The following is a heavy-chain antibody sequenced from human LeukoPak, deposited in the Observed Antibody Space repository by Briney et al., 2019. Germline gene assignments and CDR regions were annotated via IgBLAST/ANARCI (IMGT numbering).Heavy chain of an antibody. CDR2: ISYDGSNK. CDR3: ARDHYDSSGYA. D-gene: IGHD3-22*01. V-gene: IGHV3-30-3*01. CDR1: GFTFSSYA. Sequence: PGGSLRLSCAASGFTFSSYAMHWVRQAPGKGLEWVAVISYDGSNKYYADSVKGRFTISRDNSKNTLYLQMNSLRAEDTAVYYCARDHYDSSGYAWGQGTLVTVSS. J-gene: IGHJ4*02.